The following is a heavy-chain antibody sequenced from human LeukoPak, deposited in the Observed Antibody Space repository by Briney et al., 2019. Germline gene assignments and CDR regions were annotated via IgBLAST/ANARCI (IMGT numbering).Heavy chain of an antibody. V-gene: IGHV1-69*05. D-gene: IGHD6-6*01. CDR2: IIPIFSTA. CDR1: GGTFSSYA. J-gene: IGHJ6*04. CDR3: ARGRLAARLIGMDV. Sequence: ASVKVSCKASGGTFSSYAISWVRQAPGQGLEWMGGIIPIFSTANYAQKFQGRVTITTDESTSTAYMELSSLRSEDTAVYYCARGRLAARLIGMDVWGKGTTVTVSS.